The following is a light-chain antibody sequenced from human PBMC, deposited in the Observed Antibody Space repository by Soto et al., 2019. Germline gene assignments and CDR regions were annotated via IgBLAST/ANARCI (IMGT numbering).Light chain of an antibody. J-gene: IGKJ1*01. CDR2: GAS. V-gene: IGKV3-15*01. CDR3: QQYDSSTWT. CDR1: QSVSSN. Sequence: EIVMTQSPATLSVSPGERDTLSRRASQSVSSNLAWYQQKPGQAPRLLIYGASTRATGIPARFSGSGSGTEFTLTISRLEPEDFAVYFCQQYDSSTWTFGQGTKVDIK.